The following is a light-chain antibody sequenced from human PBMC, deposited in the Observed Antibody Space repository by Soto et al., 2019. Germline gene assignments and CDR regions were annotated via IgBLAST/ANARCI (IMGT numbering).Light chain of an antibody. CDR1: QTVGSN. V-gene: IGKV3-15*01. J-gene: IGKJ1*01. CDR2: GAS. Sequence: EIVMTQSPATLSLSPGEKATLSCRAGQTVGSNLAWYQQKPGQAPRLLIFGASTRATGVPARFSGGGSGTDFTLTISSLQPEDFAMYYCQQYSDWPPATFGQGTKVETK. CDR3: QQYSDWPPAT.